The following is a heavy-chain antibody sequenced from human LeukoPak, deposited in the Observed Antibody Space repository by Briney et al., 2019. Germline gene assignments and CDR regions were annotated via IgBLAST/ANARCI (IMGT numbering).Heavy chain of an antibody. CDR1: GGSISSGDYY. D-gene: IGHD4-17*01. CDR3: ARDVTVTKYYYYYYMDV. J-gene: IGHJ6*03. V-gene: IGHV4-30-4*08. CDR2: IYYSGST. Sequence: SETLSLTCTVSGGSISSGDYYWSWIRQPPGKGLEWIGYIYYSGSTYYNPSLKSRVTISVDTSKNQFSLKLSSVTAADTAVYYCARDVTVTKYYYYYYMDVWGKGTTVTVSS.